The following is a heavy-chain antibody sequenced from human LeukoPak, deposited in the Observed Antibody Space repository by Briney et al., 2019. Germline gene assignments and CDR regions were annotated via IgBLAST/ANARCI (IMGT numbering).Heavy chain of an antibody. D-gene: IGHD3-22*01. CDR3: ARVVVIMGGYYYYYMDV. J-gene: IGHJ6*03. CDR1: GGSISSYY. CDR2: IYYSGST. V-gene: IGHV4-59*01. Sequence: SETLPLTCTVSGGSISSYYWSWIRQPPGKGLEWIGYIYYSGSTNYNPSLKSRVTISVDTSKNQFSLKLSSVTAADTAVYYCARVVVIMGGYYYYYMDVWGKGTTVTVSS.